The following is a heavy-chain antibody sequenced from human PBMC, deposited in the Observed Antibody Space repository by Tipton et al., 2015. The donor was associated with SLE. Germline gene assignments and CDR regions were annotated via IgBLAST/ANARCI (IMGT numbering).Heavy chain of an antibody. CDR3: ARAPGLDRDYYYYYYMDV. Sequence: GLVKPSETLSLTCTVSGFSISSGYYWGWMRQSPGKGLEWIGSIYRSGSTYYTPSLRSRVTISLDTSMNQFSLKLSSATAADTAVYYCARAPGLDRDYYYYYYMDVWGKGTTVTVSS. D-gene: IGHD3/OR15-3a*01. V-gene: IGHV4-38-2*02. CDR1: GFSISSGYY. J-gene: IGHJ6*03. CDR2: IYRSGST.